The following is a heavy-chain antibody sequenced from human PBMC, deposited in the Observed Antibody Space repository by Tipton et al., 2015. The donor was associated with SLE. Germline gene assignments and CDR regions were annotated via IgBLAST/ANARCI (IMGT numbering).Heavy chain of an antibody. J-gene: IGHJ5*02. Sequence: TLSLTCTVSGGSVSSSSKYWAWIRQPPGKCLEWIGSIYYTGTTTYYNSFLKSRVTMSVDTSKNQFSLRLTSVIAADTDVYYCARLHGYSYGLNWFDPWGQGTLISVSS. D-gene: IGHD5-18*01. CDR3: ARLHGYSYGLNWFDP. CDR1: GGSVSSSSKY. V-gene: IGHV4-39*07. CDR2: IYYTGTTT.